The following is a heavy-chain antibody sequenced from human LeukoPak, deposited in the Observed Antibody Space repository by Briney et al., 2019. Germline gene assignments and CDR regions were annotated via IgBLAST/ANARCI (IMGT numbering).Heavy chain of an antibody. D-gene: IGHD3-16*01. CDR3: VRDFETVWTPGDDFEN. V-gene: IGHV3-74*01. Sequence: GGSLRLSCAASGFTFSSNWMHWVRQAPGKGLMWVARIDSNGRFTSVADSVKGRFAISRDNARNTLYLQMSSLRAEDTAVYYCVRDFETVWTPGDDFENGSQGTLVTVSA. CDR2: IDSNGRFT. J-gene: IGHJ4*02. CDR1: GFTFSSNW.